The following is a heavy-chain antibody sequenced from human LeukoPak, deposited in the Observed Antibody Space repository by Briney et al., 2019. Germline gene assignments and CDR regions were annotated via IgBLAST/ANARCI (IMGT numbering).Heavy chain of an antibody. V-gene: IGHV3-9*03. CDR2: ISWNSGSI. Sequence: PGGSLRLSCAASGFTFDDYAMHWVRQAPGKGLEWVSGISWNSGSIGYADSVKGRFTISRDNAKNSLYLQMNSLRAEDMALYYCAKDMSLDFWSGSALDVWGKGTTVTVSS. CDR3: AKDMSLDFWSGSALDV. CDR1: GFTFDDYA. D-gene: IGHD3-3*01. J-gene: IGHJ6*04.